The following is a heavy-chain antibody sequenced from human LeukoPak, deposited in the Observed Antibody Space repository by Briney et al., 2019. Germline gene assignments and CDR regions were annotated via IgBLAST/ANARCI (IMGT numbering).Heavy chain of an antibody. CDR1: GFTFSNND. CDR2: ISGSGDST. V-gene: IGHV3-23*01. J-gene: IGHJ5*02. Sequence: GGSLRLSCAASGFTFSNNDMSWVRQAPGKGLEWASGISGSGDSTNYGDSVKGRFTISRDNSNNRLYLQMNSLRVEDTAVYYCAKGSSGYFADLWGQGTLVTVSS. CDR3: AKGSSGYFADL. D-gene: IGHD3-22*01.